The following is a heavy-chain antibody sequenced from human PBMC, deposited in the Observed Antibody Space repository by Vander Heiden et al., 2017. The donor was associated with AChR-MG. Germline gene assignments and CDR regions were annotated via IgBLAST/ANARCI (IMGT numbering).Heavy chain of an antibody. D-gene: IGHD6-13*01. CDR2: ISGRGGST. Sequence: EVQLLESGGGLVQPGGSLRLSCAASGFTFSSYAMSGGRQAPGKGLEGVSAISGRGGSTYYADSVKGRFTISRDNSKNTLYLQMNSLRAEDTAVYYCAKDRGSWPWYYFDYWGQGTLVTVSS. CDR3: AKDRGSWPWYYFDY. V-gene: IGHV3-23*01. J-gene: IGHJ4*02. CDR1: GFTFSSYA.